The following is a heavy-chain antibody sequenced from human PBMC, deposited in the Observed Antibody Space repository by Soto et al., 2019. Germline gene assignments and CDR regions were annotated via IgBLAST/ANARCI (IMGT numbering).Heavy chain of an antibody. CDR1: GFAFSSYG. J-gene: IGHJ4*02. D-gene: IGHD6-19*01. CDR3: ARHRYSSGWYDFDY. V-gene: IGHV3-33*01. Sequence: QVQLVESGGGVVQPGRSLRLSCAASGFAFSSYGMHWVRQAPSKGLEWVAVIWYDGSNKYYADSVKGRFTISRDNSKNTRYLQMNSLRAVDTAVYYCARHRYSSGWYDFDYWGQGTLVTVSS. CDR2: IWYDGSNK.